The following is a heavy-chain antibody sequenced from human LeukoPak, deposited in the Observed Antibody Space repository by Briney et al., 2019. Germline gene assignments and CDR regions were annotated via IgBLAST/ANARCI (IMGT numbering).Heavy chain of an antibody. CDR2: IYYSGTT. Sequence: SETLSLTCTVSGGSISSNNYYWGWIRQPPGKGLEWIGYIYYSGTTYYNPSLKSRVTISVDTSKNQFSLKLSSVTAADTAVYYCARDRGGSDWNYHFDYWGQGTLVTVSS. D-gene: IGHD1-7*01. J-gene: IGHJ4*02. CDR1: GGSISSNNYY. V-gene: IGHV4-39*07. CDR3: ARDRGGSDWNYHFDY.